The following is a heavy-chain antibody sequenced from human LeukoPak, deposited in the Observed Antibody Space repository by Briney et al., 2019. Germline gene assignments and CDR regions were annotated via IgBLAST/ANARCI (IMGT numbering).Heavy chain of an antibody. CDR2: IYYSGST. J-gene: IGHJ4*02. CDR1: GGSINSYY. Sequence: PSETLSLTCTVSGGSINSYYWSWIRQPPGKGLEWIGYIYYSGSTNYNPSLKSRVTISVDTSKNQFSLKLSSVTAADTAVYYCARVDRVENYFDYWGQGTLVTVSS. D-gene: IGHD5-12*01. V-gene: IGHV4-59*01. CDR3: ARVDRVENYFDY.